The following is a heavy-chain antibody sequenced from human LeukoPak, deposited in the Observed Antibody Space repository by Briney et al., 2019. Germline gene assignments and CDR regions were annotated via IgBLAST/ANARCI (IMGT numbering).Heavy chain of an antibody. CDR3: ARKTDSSD. CDR2: ISGNGDTT. CDR1: GFTFSNDA. J-gene: IGHJ4*02. V-gene: IGHV3-23*01. Sequence: AWGSLTLSCAGSGFTFSNDAMSWVCQAPGKGLEWVSTISGNGDTTYHADYVKGRFTISRDNSKNTLYLQMNSLRAEDTAVYFCARKTDSSDWGQRTVVPVSS. D-gene: IGHD3-22*01.